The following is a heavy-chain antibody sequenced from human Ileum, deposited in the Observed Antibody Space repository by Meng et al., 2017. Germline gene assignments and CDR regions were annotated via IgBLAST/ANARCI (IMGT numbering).Heavy chain of an antibody. D-gene: IGHD4-23*01. CDR2: ISHSGSA. Sequence: QVQVQGSGPGLVRPSGTLSLTCAVSSGSISSNTYWSWGRQPPGKGLEWIGQISHSGSAYYNPSLKSRVTMSVDKSKSQFSLMLTSVTAADTAIYYCARHGGYSQDFWGQGTLVTVSS. J-gene: IGHJ4*02. V-gene: IGHV4-4*02. CDR3: ARHGGYSQDF. CDR1: SGSISSNTY.